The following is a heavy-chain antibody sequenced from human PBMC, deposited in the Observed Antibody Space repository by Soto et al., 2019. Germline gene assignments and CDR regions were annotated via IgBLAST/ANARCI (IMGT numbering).Heavy chain of an antibody. D-gene: IGHD3-22*01. CDR1: RFSFSSYT. V-gene: IGHV3-21*01. Sequence: PGGSLTPSCASYRFSFSSYTMNWAACATRVGAEWTSSISSSRSYIYYADSVKGRFTISRDNAKNSLYLQMNSLRAEDTAVYYCARDLGYYDSSGRRSAFDIWGQGT. CDR2: ISSSRSYI. CDR3: ARDLGYYDSSGRRSAFDI. J-gene: IGHJ3*02.